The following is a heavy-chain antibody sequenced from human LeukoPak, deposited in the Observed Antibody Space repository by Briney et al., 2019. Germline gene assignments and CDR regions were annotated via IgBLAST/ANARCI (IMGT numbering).Heavy chain of an antibody. J-gene: IGHJ4*02. V-gene: IGHV3-23*01. D-gene: IGHD6-13*01. CDR1: GFTFSSYA. Sequence: GGSLRLSCAASGFTFSSYAMSRVRQAPGKGLEWVSAISGSGGSTYYADSVKGRFTISRDNSKNTLYLQMNSLRAEDTAVYYCAKDSLDWYSSSWPPGDYWGQGTLVTVSS. CDR3: AKDSLDWYSSSWPPGDY. CDR2: ISGSGGST.